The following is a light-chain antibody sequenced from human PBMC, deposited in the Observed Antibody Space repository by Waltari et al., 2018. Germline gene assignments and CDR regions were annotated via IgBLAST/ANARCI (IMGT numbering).Light chain of an antibody. Sequence: EIVLTQSPGTLSLSPGERATLSCRASQSVSRYLAWYQQKPGPAPRLLIYGASSRATGIPDRFSGSGSGTDFSLTISRLEPEDFAVYYCQNHERLPAMFGQGTKVEIK. CDR1: QSVSRY. V-gene: IGKV3-20*01. CDR2: GAS. J-gene: IGKJ1*01. CDR3: QNHERLPAM.